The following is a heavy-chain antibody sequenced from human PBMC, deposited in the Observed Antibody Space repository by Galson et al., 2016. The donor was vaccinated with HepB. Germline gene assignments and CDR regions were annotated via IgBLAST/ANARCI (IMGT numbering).Heavy chain of an antibody. Sequence: SLRLSCAASGFPSSSHAMTWVRQAPGKGLEWISAITSTGAKTFYADSVKGRFNISRDNSKSTLSLQMNNLRAEDTALYYCARKVLHHFDSSGYFPGPLDMWGQGTLVTVSS. J-gene: IGHJ3*02. CDR2: ITSTGAKT. CDR3: ARKVLHHFDSSGYFPGPLDM. V-gene: IGHV3-23*01. D-gene: IGHD3-22*01. CDR1: GFPSSSHA.